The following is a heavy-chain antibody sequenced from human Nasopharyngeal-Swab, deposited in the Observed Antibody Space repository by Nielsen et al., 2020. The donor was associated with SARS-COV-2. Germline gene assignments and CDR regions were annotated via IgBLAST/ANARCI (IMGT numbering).Heavy chain of an antibody. Sequence: GESLKIPCAASGFTFSSYAMHWVRQAPGKGLEYVSAISSNGGSTYYANSVKGRFTISRDNSKNTLYLQMGSLRAEDMAVYYCARTRRATVTTGAFDIWGQGTMVTVSS. CDR2: ISSNGGST. J-gene: IGHJ3*02. V-gene: IGHV3-64*01. CDR3: ARTRRATVTTGAFDI. D-gene: IGHD4-11*01. CDR1: GFTFSSYA.